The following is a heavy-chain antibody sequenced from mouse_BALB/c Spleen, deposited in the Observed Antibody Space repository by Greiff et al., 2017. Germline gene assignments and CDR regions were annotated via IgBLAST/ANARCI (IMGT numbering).Heavy chain of an antibody. D-gene: IGHD2-2*01. J-gene: IGHJ2*01. CDR1: GFTFSSYY. CDR2: INSNGGST. Sequence: DVKLQESGGGLVKLGGSLKLSCAASGFTFSSYYMSWVRQTPEKRLELVAAINSNGGSTYYPDTVKGRFTISRDNAKNTLYLQMSSLKSEDTALYYCARHEGGYDGYYFDYWGQGTTLTVSS. V-gene: IGHV5-6-2*01. CDR3: ARHEGGYDGYYFDY.